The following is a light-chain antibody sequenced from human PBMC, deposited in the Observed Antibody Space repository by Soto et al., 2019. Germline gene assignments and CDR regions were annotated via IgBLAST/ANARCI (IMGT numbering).Light chain of an antibody. V-gene: IGKV3-20*01. J-gene: IGKJ3*01. CDR2: GAF. Sequence: EIVLTQSPGTLSLSPGERATLSCRASQTVNSDYLAWYQHRPGQAPRLLIYGAFIRAAGIPDRFSGSGSGTDSTLTISRLEPEDFAVYHCHHFSRSAIFTFGPGTTVDIK. CDR3: HHFSRSAIFT. CDR1: QTVNSDY.